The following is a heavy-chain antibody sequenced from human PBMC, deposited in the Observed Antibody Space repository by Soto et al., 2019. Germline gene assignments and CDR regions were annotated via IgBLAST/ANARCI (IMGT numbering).Heavy chain of an antibody. CDR2: IYYSGST. J-gene: IGHJ5*02. CDR1: GGSISSSSYY. CDR3: ASPKIAFYNWFDP. V-gene: IGHV4-39*01. Sequence: LSLTCTVSGGSISSSSYYWGWIRQPPGKGLEWIGGIYYSGSTYYNPSLKSRVTISVDTSKNQFSLKLSSVTAADTAVYYCASPKIAFYNWFDPWGQATLVTVSS. D-gene: IGHD3-3*02.